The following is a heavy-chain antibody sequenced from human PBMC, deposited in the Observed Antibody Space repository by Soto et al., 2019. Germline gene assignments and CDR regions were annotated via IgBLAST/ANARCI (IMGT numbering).Heavy chain of an antibody. CDR2: IIPIFGTA. V-gene: IGHV1-69*06. CDR3: ARESLYCSSTSCYAIRSDP. J-gene: IGHJ5*02. CDR1: GGTFSSYA. D-gene: IGHD2-2*01. Sequence: SVKVSCKASGGTFSSYAISWVRQAPGQGLEWMGGIIPIFGTANYAQKFQGRVTITADKSTSTAYMELSSLRSEDTAVYYCARESLYCSSTSCYAIRSDPWGQGTLVTVSS.